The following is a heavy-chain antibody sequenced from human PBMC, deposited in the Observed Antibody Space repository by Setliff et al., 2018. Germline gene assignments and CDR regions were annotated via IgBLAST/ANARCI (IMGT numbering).Heavy chain of an antibody. D-gene: IGHD5-18*01. CDR1: GGTFSSYA. CDR3: ASTRPHKGLWEYYYYYMDV. J-gene: IGHJ6*03. V-gene: IGHV1-69*13. Sequence: SVKVSCKASGGTFSSYAISWVRQAPGQGLEWMGGIIPIFGTANYAQKFQGRVTITADESTSTAYMELSSRRSEDTAVYYCASTRPHKGLWEYYYYYMDVWGKGTTVTVSS. CDR2: IIPIFGTA.